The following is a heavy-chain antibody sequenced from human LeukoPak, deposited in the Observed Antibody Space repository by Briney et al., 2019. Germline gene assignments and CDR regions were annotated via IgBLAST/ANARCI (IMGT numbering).Heavy chain of an antibody. CDR2: ISSSSSTI. Sequence: QTGGSLRLSCAASGFTFSSYSMNWVRQAPGKGLEWVSYISSSSSTIYYADSVKGRFTISRDNAKNSLYLQMNSLRAEDTAVYYCARGAFFWSGYYSPYYFDYWGQGTLVTVSS. V-gene: IGHV3-48*01. J-gene: IGHJ4*02. D-gene: IGHD3-3*01. CDR3: ARGAFFWSGYYSPYYFDY. CDR1: GFTFSSYS.